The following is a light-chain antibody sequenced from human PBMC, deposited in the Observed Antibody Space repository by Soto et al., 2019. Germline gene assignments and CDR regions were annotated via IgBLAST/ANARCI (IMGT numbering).Light chain of an antibody. V-gene: IGLV2-23*02. CDR3: CSHGGSSSLWV. J-gene: IGLJ3*02. CDR2: EVS. Sequence: QSALTQPASVSGSPGQSITISCTGTSSDVGSYDLVSWYQHHPGKAPKVLIYEVSKRPSGISNRFSGSTSGNTASLTISGVQAEDEGDYYCCSHGGSSSLWVFGGGTKLTVL. CDR1: SSDVGSYDL.